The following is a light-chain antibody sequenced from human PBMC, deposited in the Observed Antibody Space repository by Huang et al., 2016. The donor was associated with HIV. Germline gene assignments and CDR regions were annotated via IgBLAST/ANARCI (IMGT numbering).Light chain of an antibody. V-gene: IGKV3-11*01. CDR3: QQRSDWPLT. Sequence: EIVLTQSPATLSLSPGERATLSCRASQRISNYLGWYQQKPGQAPRLLIYDASNRATGIPARFSGSVSVTDFTLTISSLEPEDFAVYYCQQRSDWPLTFGGGTKVESK. J-gene: IGKJ4*01. CDR1: QRISNY. CDR2: DAS.